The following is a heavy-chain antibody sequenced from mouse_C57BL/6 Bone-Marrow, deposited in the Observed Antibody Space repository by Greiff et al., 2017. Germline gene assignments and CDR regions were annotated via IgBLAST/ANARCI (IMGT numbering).Heavy chain of an antibody. D-gene: IGHD1-1*01. CDR1: GFTFSDYG. Sequence: DVKLVESGGGLVKPGGSLKLSCAASGFTFSDYGMHWVRQAPEKGLEWVAYISSGSSTIYYADKVKGRFTISRDNSKNTLFLQMTSLRSEDTAMYYCARDYGRGFAYWGQGTLVTVSA. CDR3: ARDYGRGFAY. CDR2: ISSGSSTI. J-gene: IGHJ3*01. V-gene: IGHV5-17*01.